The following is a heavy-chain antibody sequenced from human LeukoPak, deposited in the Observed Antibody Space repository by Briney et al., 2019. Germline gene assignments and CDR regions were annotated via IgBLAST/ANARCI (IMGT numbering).Heavy chain of an antibody. Sequence: PSETLSLTCTVSGGSISSGGYYWSWIRQHPGKGLEWIGYIYYSGSTNYNPSLKSRVTISVDTSKNQFSLKLSSVTVADTAVYYCARKYCGGDCYPRDAYYFDYWGQGTLATVSS. V-gene: IGHV4-31*03. CDR1: GGSISSGGYY. CDR2: IYYSGST. J-gene: IGHJ4*02. CDR3: ARKYCGGDCYPRDAYYFDY. D-gene: IGHD2-21*02.